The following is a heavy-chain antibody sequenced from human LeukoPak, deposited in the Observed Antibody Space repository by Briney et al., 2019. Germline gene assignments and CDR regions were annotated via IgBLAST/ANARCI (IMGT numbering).Heavy chain of an antibody. V-gene: IGHV3-48*04. J-gene: IGHJ4*02. CDR2: ISTSGTTT. CDR3: TRDVVSLDWLLHMASFDS. D-gene: IGHD3-9*01. CDR1: GFTFSSYS. Sequence: GGSLRLSCAASGFTFSSYSLNWVRQAPGRGLEWVSCISTSGTTTYYADSVKGRFIISRDNAKNSVYLQMDSLRAEDTAVYYCTRDVVSLDWLLHMASFDSWGQGTLVTVSS.